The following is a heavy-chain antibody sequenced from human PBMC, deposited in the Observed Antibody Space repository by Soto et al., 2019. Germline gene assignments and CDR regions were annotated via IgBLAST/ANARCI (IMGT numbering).Heavy chain of an antibody. Sequence: GGSLRLSCAASGFTFSSYGMHWVRQAPGKGLEWVAVISYDGSNKYYVDSVKGRFTISRDNSKNTLHLQMNSLRAEDTAVYYCAKDSQRPVANYYYYYYMDVWGKGTTVTVSS. CDR1: GFTFSSYG. V-gene: IGHV3-30*18. J-gene: IGHJ6*03. D-gene: IGHD2-2*01. CDR3: AKDSQRPVANYYYYYYMDV. CDR2: ISYDGSNK.